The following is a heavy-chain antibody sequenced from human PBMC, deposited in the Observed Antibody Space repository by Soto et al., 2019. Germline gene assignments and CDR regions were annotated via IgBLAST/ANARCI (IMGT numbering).Heavy chain of an antibody. CDR3: ARTYCSSTSCYGPLRDYYCMDV. Sequence: SETLSLTCTVSGGSISSSSYYWGWIRQPPGKGLEWIGSIYYSGSTYYNPSLKSRVTISVDTSKNQLSLKLSSVTAADTAVYYCARTYCSSTSCYGPLRDYYCMDVWGQGTTVTVSS. CDR2: IYYSGST. J-gene: IGHJ6*02. CDR1: GGSISSSSYY. D-gene: IGHD2-2*01. V-gene: IGHV4-39*01.